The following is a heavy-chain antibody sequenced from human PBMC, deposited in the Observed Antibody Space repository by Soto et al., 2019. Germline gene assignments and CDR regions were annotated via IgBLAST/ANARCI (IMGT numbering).Heavy chain of an antibody. D-gene: IGHD3-10*01. CDR1: GFTFDDYA. J-gene: IGHJ3*02. CDR3: AKGYYYGSGNHFDI. Sequence: VQLVESGGGLVQPGRSLRLSCVASGFTFDDYAMHWVRQAPGKGLEWVSGISWNSGSIGYADSVKGRFTISRDNAKNSLYLQMNSLRAEDTALYYCAKGYYYGSGNHFDIWGQGTMVTVSS. CDR2: ISWNSGSI. V-gene: IGHV3-9*01.